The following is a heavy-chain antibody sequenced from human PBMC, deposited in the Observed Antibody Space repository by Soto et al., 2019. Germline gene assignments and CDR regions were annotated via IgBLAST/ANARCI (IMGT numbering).Heavy chain of an antibody. Sequence: EVQLVESGGGLVQPGGCLRLSCAASGFTFSDHYMDWVRQAPGKGLEWVARTRNRANSYTTEYAASVKGRFTISRDNSKDSLYLQMNSQETEDTAVYYCTRSSGSYRYFDLWGRGTLVTVSS. D-gene: IGHD1-26*01. CDR3: TRSSGSYRYFDL. J-gene: IGHJ2*01. CDR1: GFTFSDHY. CDR2: TRNRANSYTT. V-gene: IGHV3-72*01.